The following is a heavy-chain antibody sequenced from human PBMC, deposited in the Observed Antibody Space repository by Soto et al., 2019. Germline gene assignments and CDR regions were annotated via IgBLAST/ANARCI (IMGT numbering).Heavy chain of an antibody. CDR3: AASEGYSYYYYGMDV. CDR1: GGSISSYY. CDR2: IYYSGST. V-gene: IGHV4-59*01. D-gene: IGHD5-18*01. J-gene: IGHJ6*02. Sequence: PSETLSLTCTVSGGSISSYYWSWIRQPPGKGLEWIGYIYYSGSTNYNPSLKSRVTISVDTSKNQFSLKLSSVTAADTAVYYCAASEGYSYYYYGMDVWGQGTTVTVSS.